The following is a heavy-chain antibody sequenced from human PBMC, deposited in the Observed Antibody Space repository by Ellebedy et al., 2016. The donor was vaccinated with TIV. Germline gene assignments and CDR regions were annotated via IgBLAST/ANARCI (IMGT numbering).Heavy chain of an antibody. J-gene: IGHJ6*02. CDR3: ATREWQDPMDV. Sequence: ASVKVSCXASGHSFTAYGIHWVRQAPGQSLEWMGWINTGNGNTKYSQKFQGRVTITTDTSASIASMELSSLMSEDTAVYYCATREWQDPMDVWGQGTTVTVSS. V-gene: IGHV1-3*04. CDR2: INTGNGNT. CDR1: GHSFTAYG. D-gene: IGHD3-3*01.